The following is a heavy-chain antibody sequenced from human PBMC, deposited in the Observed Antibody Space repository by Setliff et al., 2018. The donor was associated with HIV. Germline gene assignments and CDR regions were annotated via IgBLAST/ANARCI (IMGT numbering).Heavy chain of an antibody. D-gene: IGHD5-18*01. V-gene: IGHV3-15*01. CDR2: IKSKTDGGTT. CDR3: TRVDTSMVTITYYFDC. CDR1: GFTFSNAW. Sequence: PGGSLRLSCAASGFTFSNAWMSWVRQAPGKGLEWVGRIKSKTDGGTTDYAAPVKGRFTISRDDSKNTLYLQMNSLKTEDTAVYFCTRVDTSMVTITYYFDCWGQGTLVTVSS. J-gene: IGHJ4*02.